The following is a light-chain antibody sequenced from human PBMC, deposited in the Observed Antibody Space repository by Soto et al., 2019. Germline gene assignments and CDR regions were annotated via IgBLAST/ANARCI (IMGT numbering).Light chain of an antibody. Sequence: EIVFTQSPATLSLSPGERATLSCRASQSVSSYLAWYQQKPGQAPRLLIYDASNRANGIPARFSGSGSGTDFTLTISSLEPEDFAVYYCQQRSNWHPITFGQGTKVDIK. J-gene: IGKJ1*01. CDR1: QSVSSY. CDR2: DAS. CDR3: QQRSNWHPIT. V-gene: IGKV3-11*01.